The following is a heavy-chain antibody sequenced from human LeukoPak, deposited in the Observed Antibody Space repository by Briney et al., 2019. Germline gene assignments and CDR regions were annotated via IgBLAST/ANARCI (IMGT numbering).Heavy chain of an antibody. CDR3: ARVEQDSSSWYVY. Sequence: GESLQISCKGSGYIFTSYWIGWVRQLPGKGLEWMGIIYPGDSDTRYSPSFQGQVTISADKSISTAYLQWSSLKASDTAMYYCARVEQDSSSWYVYWGQGTLVTVSS. CDR2: IYPGDSDT. J-gene: IGHJ4*02. D-gene: IGHD6-13*01. CDR1: GYIFTSYW. V-gene: IGHV5-51*01.